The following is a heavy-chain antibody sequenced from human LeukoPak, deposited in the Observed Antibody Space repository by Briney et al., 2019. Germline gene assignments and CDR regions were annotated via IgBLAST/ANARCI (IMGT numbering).Heavy chain of an antibody. CDR3: AKGAQSSGWTLEY. CDR1: GFTFSSYG. V-gene: IGHV3-30*18. J-gene: IGHJ4*02. D-gene: IGHD6-19*01. Sequence: GGSLRLSCAASGFTFSSYGMHWVRQAPGKGLEWVAVISYDGSNKYYADSVKGRFTISRDNSENTLYLQMNSLRAEDTAVYYCAKGAQSSGWTLEYWGQGTLVTVSS. CDR2: ISYDGSNK.